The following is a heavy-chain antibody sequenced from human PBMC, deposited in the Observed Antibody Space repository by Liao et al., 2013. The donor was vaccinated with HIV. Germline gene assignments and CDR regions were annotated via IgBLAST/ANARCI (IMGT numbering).Heavy chain of an antibody. J-gene: IGHJ5*02. Sequence: QVQLQQWGAGLLKPSETLSLTCSVSSDSLTDYYWSWIRQPPGKGLEWIGYVYYSGNANYNPSLKSRITISVDTSKRQFSLSLTSVTAADTAVYYCARVHLGLRRGNWLDPWSQGTLVIVSS. CDR3: ARVHLGLRRGNWLDP. CDR2: VYYSGNA. D-gene: IGHD3-10*01. V-gene: IGHV4-59*01. CDR1: SDSLTDYY.